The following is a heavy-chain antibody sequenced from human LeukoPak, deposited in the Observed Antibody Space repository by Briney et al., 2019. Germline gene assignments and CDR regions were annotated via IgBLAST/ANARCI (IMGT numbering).Heavy chain of an antibody. CDR3: ARDLEAENTYNFDY. J-gene: IGHJ4*02. Sequence: GGSLRLSCAASGFTVSSSYMIWVRQAPGEGLEWVSIISSAGTTYYADSVKGRFTISRDNSKNTVYLQVNSLRDEDTAVYYCARDLEAENTYNFDYRGQGTMVTVSS. V-gene: IGHV3-66*01. D-gene: IGHD6-13*01. CDR1: GFTVSSSY. CDR2: ISSAGTT.